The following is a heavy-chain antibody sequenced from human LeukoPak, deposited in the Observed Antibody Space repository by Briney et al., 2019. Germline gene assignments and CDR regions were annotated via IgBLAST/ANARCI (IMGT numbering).Heavy chain of an antibody. D-gene: IGHD3-10*01. CDR2: INPNSGGT. CDR3: ARDRDGSGSYGYWFDP. Sequence: ASVKVSCKASGYTFTGYYMHWVRQAPGQGLEWMGWINPNSGGTNYAQTFQGRVTMTRDTSISTAYMELSRLRSDDTAVYYCARDRDGSGSYGYWFDPWGQGTLVTVSS. J-gene: IGHJ5*02. V-gene: IGHV1-2*02. CDR1: GYTFTGYY.